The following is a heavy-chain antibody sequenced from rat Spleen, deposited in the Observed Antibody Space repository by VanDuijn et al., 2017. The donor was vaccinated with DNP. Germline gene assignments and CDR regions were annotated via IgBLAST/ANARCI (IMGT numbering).Heavy chain of an antibody. CDR1: GFTFNKNW. V-gene: IGHV5-31*01. J-gene: IGHJ3*01. CDR2: ITNTGGST. Sequence: EVQLVESGGGLVQPGRSLKLSCVASGFTFNKNWMTWIRQAPGKGLEWVASITNTGGSTYYPDSVKGRFTISRDNAESILYLQMNSLRSEDTATYYCTSSAEPLFAYWGQGTLVTVSS. D-gene: IGHD3-1*01. CDR3: TSSAEPLFAY.